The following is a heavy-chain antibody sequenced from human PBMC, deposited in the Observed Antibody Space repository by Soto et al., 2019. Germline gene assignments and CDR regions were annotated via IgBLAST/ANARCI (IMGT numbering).Heavy chain of an antibody. CDR2: IYYSGST. CDR1: GGSISSGGYY. J-gene: IGHJ4*02. D-gene: IGHD3-9*01. V-gene: IGHV4-31*03. Sequence: QVQLQESGPGLVKPSQTLSLTCTVSGGSISSGGYYWSWIRQHPGKGLEWIGYIYYSGSTYYNPSLKSRVTISVDTSKNQFSPKLSSVTAADTAVYYCARGRIRYFDWSPFDYWGQGTLVTVSS. CDR3: ARGRIRYFDWSPFDY.